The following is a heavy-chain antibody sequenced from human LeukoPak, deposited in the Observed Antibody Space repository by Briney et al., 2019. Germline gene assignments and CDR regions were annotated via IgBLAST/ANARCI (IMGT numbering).Heavy chain of an antibody. D-gene: IGHD3-22*01. Sequence: ASVKVSCKASGYTFTSYYMHWVRQAPGQGLEWMGIINPSGGSTSYAQKFQGRVTMTRDTSTSTVYMELSSLRSEDTAVYYCAREIRAGITMIVVVHGAFDIWGQGTMVTVSS. J-gene: IGHJ3*02. CDR3: AREIRAGITMIVVVHGAFDI. CDR1: GYTFTSYY. V-gene: IGHV1-46*01. CDR2: INPSGGST.